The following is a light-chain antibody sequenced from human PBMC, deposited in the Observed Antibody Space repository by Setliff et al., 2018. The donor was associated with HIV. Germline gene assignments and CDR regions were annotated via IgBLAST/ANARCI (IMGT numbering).Light chain of an antibody. Sequence: QSVLTQPPSASGSPGQSVTISCTGTSSDVGGYNYVSWYQQYPGKAPKLIIYEVTKRPSGVPDRLSGSKSGNTASLTVSGLQVEDEADYYCSSYAGSNNYVFGTGTK. CDR3: SSYAGSNNYV. V-gene: IGLV2-8*01. J-gene: IGLJ1*01. CDR1: SSDVGGYNY. CDR2: EVT.